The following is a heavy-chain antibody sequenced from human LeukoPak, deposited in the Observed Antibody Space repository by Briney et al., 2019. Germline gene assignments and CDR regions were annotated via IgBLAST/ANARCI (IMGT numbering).Heavy chain of an antibody. J-gene: IGHJ4*02. V-gene: IGHV4-39*01. Sequence: SETLSLTCTVSGGSISSSGYYWGWIRQPPGKGLEWIGSIYYSGSTYYNPSLKSRVTISVDTSKNQFSLKLSSVTAADTAVYYCARPMSGWYYFDYWGQGTLVTVSS. CDR1: GGSISSSGYY. CDR2: IYYSGST. CDR3: ARPMSGWYYFDY. D-gene: IGHD6-19*01.